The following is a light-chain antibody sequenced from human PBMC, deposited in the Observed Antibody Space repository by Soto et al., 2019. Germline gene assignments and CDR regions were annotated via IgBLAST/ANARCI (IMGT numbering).Light chain of an antibody. Sequence: DIQMTQSPSTLSASVGDRVTITCRASQGISAWLAWYQQKAGKAPNLLIYKASRLESGVPSRFSGSGSETEFTLTISGLQPGDSATYYCQQYNSYSPTFGQGTKVDIK. CDR3: QQYNSYSPT. CDR1: QGISAW. CDR2: KAS. V-gene: IGKV1-5*03. J-gene: IGKJ1*01.